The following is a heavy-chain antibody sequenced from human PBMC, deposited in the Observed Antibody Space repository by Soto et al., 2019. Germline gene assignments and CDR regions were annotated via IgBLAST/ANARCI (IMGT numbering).Heavy chain of an antibody. CDR1: GGTFNTHT. Sequence: QVHLVQFGAEVRKPGSSVKVSCTASGGTFNTHTISWVRQAPGLGLEWMGRIIPMLGMSNSPHKFQGRVSITADKSTSTVYMALSRLTSDATAVYYCATSYGSGSSHFDSWGQGTLVTVSS. D-gene: IGHD3-10*01. V-gene: IGHV1-69*02. CDR3: ATSYGSGSSHFDS. J-gene: IGHJ4*02. CDR2: IIPMLGMS.